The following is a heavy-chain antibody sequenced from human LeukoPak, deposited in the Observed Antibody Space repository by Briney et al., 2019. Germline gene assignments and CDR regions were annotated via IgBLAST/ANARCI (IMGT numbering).Heavy chain of an antibody. CDR2: IHTDGRT. CDR3: ARERDRYRGSNGDGDAFDI. CDR1: GFSLSSNY. Sequence: GGSLRLSCAASGFSLSSNYISWVRQAPGKGLEWVSIIHTDGRTFHSEDVRGRCPISRDPSKNTLDLKMNSLRDDDTAVYFCARERDRYRGSNGDGDAFDIWGQGTKVTVSS. J-gene: IGHJ3*02. V-gene: IGHV3-53*01. D-gene: IGHD5-12*01.